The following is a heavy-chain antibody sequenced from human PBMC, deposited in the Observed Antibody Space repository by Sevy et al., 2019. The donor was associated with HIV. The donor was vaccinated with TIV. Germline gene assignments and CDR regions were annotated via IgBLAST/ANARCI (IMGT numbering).Heavy chain of an antibody. V-gene: IGHV4-39*01. CDR3: ARLGRYYGSGRLDY. D-gene: IGHD3-10*01. CDR2: IYYSGST. CDR1: GGSISSSSYY. Sequence: SETLSLTCTVSGGSISSSSYYWGWIRQPPGKGQEWIGSIYYSGSTYYNPSLKSRVTISVDTSKNQFSLKLSSVTAADTAVYYCARLGRYYGSGRLDYWGQGTLVTVSS. J-gene: IGHJ4*02.